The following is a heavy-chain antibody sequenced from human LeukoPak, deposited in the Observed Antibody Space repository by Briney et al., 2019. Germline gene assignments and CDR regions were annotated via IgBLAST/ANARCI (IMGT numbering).Heavy chain of an antibody. Sequence: SETLSLTCSVSGGSISSYYWTWIRQPPGKGLEWIGHIYSTGRTTYNPSLKSRVTISVDTSKNQFSLKLSSVTAADTAVYYCARGNMITFGGVIVGFDYWGQGTLVTVSS. CDR1: GGSISSYY. J-gene: IGHJ4*02. D-gene: IGHD3-16*02. CDR3: ARGNMITFGGVIVGFDY. V-gene: IGHV4-59*01. CDR2: IYSTGRT.